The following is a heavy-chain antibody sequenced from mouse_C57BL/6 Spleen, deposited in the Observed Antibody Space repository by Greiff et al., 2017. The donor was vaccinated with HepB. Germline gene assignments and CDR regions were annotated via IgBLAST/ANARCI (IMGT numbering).Heavy chain of an antibody. CDR1: GYSITSGYY. CDR3: ARDLFTTVVAYWYFDV. D-gene: IGHD1-1*01. V-gene: IGHV3-6*01. Sequence: ESGPGLVKPSQSLSLTCSVTGYSITSGYYWNWIRQFPGNKLEWMGYISYDGSNNYNPSLKNRISITRDTSKNQFFLKLNSVTTEDTATYYCARDLFTTVVAYWYFDVWGTGTTVTVSS. J-gene: IGHJ1*03. CDR2: ISYDGSN.